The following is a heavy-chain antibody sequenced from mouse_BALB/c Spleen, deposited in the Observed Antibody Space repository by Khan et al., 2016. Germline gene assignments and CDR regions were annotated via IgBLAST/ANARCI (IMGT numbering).Heavy chain of an antibody. D-gene: IGHD3-1*01. J-gene: IGHJ3*01. CDR2: INTETGEP. CDR3: AKSARATIAY. V-gene: IGHV9-2-1*01. Sequence: QFQLVQSGPELKKPGETVKISCKASGYTFTDYSMHWVKQAPGKGLKWMGWINTETGEPTYADDFKGRFAFSLETSASTAYLQINNLKNEDTATYFCAKSARATIAYWGQGTLVTVSA. CDR1: GYTFTDYS.